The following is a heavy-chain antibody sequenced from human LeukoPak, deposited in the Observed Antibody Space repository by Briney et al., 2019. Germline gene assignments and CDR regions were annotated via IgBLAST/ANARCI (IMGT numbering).Heavy chain of an antibody. Sequence: PSETLSLTCAVYGGSFSGYYWSWVRQPPGKGVEWIGEINHSGSTNYNPSLKSGVTISVEKSKKKLSLKVRYVTPAYTAVYYCARVPNTVTIAFYIWGQGTMVTVSS. D-gene: IGHD4-17*01. CDR3: ARVPNTVTIAFYI. CDR2: INHSGST. J-gene: IGHJ3*02. V-gene: IGHV4-34*01. CDR1: GGSFSGYY.